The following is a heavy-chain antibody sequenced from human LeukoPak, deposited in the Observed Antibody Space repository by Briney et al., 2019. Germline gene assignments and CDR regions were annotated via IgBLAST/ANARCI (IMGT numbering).Heavy chain of an antibody. Sequence: GGSLRLSCVASGFTFGSYWMLWVRQAPGKGPAWVSRISGDGGTYYADSVKGRFTISRDNAKNTLYLQMNSLRAEDTAVYYCARDLVSGSGSYGHWGQGTLDTVSS. CDR2: ISGDGGT. J-gene: IGHJ4*02. CDR1: GFTFGSYW. CDR3: ARDLVSGSGSYGH. D-gene: IGHD3-10*01. V-gene: IGHV3-74*01.